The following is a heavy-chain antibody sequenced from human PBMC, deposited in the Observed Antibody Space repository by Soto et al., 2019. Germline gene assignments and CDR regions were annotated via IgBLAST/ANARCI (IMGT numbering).Heavy chain of an antibody. CDR3: AKDIIVVPAAIRLFCAFDI. Sequence: EVQLLESGGGLVQPGGSLRLSCAASGFTFSSYAMSWVRQAPGKGLEWVSAISGSGGSTYYADSVKGRFTISRDNSKNTLYLQMNSLRAEDTAVYYCAKDIIVVPAAIRLFCAFDIWGQGTMVTVSS. CDR2: ISGSGGST. D-gene: IGHD2-2*01. J-gene: IGHJ3*02. V-gene: IGHV3-23*01. CDR1: GFTFSSYA.